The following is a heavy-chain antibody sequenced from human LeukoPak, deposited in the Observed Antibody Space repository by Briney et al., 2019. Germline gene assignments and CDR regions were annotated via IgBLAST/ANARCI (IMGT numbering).Heavy chain of an antibody. D-gene: IGHD5-18*01. CDR1: GFTYSSHA. J-gene: IGHJ4*02. Sequence: GGSLRLSCAGSGFTYSSHAMSWVRQAPGKELEWVSAISADSYYTYYADSVQGRFTISRDNSKNTLYLQMNSLRAEDTALYYCANFVDTSMGGNDYWGQGTLVTVSS. CDR3: ANFVDTSMGGNDY. V-gene: IGHV3-23*01. CDR2: ISADSYYT.